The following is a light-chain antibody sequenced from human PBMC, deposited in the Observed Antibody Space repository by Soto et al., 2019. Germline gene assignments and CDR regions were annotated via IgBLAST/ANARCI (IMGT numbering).Light chain of an antibody. CDR3: QQYQNVCT. V-gene: IGKV3-15*01. J-gene: IGKJ1*01. CDR2: RAS. CDR1: QTIYSN. Sequence: IQMTQTPATLSVSPGERATLSCRASQTIYSNVAWYQQRAGQAPSLLIYRASARATGIPARFSGSGSGTEFTLTIGSLQSEDSAVYYCQQYQNVCTFGQGTKG.